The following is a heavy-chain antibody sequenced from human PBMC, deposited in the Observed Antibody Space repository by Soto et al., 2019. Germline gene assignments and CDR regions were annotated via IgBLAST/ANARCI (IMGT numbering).Heavy chain of an antibody. CDR2: IKQDGSEK. Sequence: ESGGGLVQPGGSLRLSCAVSGFTFDSYWMSWVRQAPGKGLEWVANIKQDGSEKYYVDSVKGRFTISRDNGKNSLYLQMNSLRAEDTAVYYCATWGDRSYWYLGDYWGQGNLVTVSS. CDR3: ATWGDRSYWYLGDY. D-gene: IGHD6-13*01. J-gene: IGHJ4*02. V-gene: IGHV3-7*03. CDR1: GFTFDSYW.